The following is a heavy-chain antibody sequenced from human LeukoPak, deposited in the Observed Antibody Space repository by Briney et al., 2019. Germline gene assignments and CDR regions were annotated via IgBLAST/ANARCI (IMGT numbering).Heavy chain of an antibody. Sequence: GGSLRLSCAASGITFSSHGMHWVRQAPDKGLEWVAFIRHEGNDKYYADSVKGRFTISRDNSKNTLYLQMNSLRAEDTAVYYCAKDRRYYDGSSYYSHDGFDLWGQGTMVTVSS. CDR2: IRHEGNDK. CDR3: AKDRRYYDGSSYYSHDGFDL. V-gene: IGHV3-30*02. J-gene: IGHJ3*01. CDR1: GITFSSHG. D-gene: IGHD3-22*01.